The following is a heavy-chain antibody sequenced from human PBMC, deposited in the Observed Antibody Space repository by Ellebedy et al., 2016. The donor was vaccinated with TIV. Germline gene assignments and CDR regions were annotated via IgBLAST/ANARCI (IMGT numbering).Heavy chain of an antibody. V-gene: IGHV4-59*01. CDR3: ARGLNPIRLYYDSSGYPRSYYFDY. J-gene: IGHJ4*02. CDR2: IYYSGST. D-gene: IGHD3-22*01. CDR1: GGSISSYY. Sequence: MPSETLSLTCIVSGGSISSYYWSWIRQPPGKGLEWIGYIYYSGSTNYNPSLKSRVTISVDTSKNQFSLKLSSVTAADTAVYYCARGLNPIRLYYDSSGYPRSYYFDYWGQGTLVTVSS.